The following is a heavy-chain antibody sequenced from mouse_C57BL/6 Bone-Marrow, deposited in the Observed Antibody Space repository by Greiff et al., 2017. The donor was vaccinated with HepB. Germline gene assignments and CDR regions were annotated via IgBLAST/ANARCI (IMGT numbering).Heavy chain of an antibody. J-gene: IGHJ1*03. CDR2: ISSGSSTI. CDR1: GFTFSDYG. V-gene: IGHV5-17*01. Sequence: EVKVVESGGGLVKPGGSLKLSCAASGFTFSDYGMHWVRQAPEKGLEWVAYISSGSSTIYYADTVKGRFTISRDNAKNTLFLQVTSLRSEDTAMYYCATKKYYSNYYWYFDVWGTGTTVTVSS. CDR3: ATKKYYSNYYWYFDV. D-gene: IGHD2-5*01.